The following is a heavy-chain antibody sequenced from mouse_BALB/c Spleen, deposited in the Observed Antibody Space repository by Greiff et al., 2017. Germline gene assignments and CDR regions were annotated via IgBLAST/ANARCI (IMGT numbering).Heavy chain of an antibody. CDR2: ISDGGSYT. J-gene: IGHJ4*01. CDR1: GFTFSDYY. V-gene: IGHV5-4*02. Sequence: EVQLVESGGGLVKPGGSLTLSCAASGFTFSDYYMYWVRQTPEKRLEWVATISDGGSYTYYPDSVKGRFTITRDNAKNNLYLQMSSLKSEDTAMYYCARGSGDAMDYWGQGTSVTVSS. CDR3: ARGSGDAMDY.